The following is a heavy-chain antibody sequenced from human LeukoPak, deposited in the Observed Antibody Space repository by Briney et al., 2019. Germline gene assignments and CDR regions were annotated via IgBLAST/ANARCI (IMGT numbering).Heavy chain of an antibody. Sequence: PSETLSLTCTVSGDSISSYYWSWIRQPPGKGLEWIGYIYYSGSTNYNPSLKSRVTISVDTSKNQFSLKLSSVTAADTAVHYCARSDYDTSKFDLWGRGTLVTVSS. D-gene: IGHD3-22*01. CDR3: ARSDYDTSKFDL. CDR1: GDSISSYY. V-gene: IGHV4-59*01. CDR2: IYYSGST. J-gene: IGHJ2*01.